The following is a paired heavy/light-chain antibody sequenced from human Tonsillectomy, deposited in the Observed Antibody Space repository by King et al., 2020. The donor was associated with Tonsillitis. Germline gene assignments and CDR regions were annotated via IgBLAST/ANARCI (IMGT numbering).Heavy chain of an antibody. Sequence: EVQLLESGGDLVQPGGSLRLSCAASGFTFNNYAFHWVRQAPGKGLEWVSTISGSGGVTYSADSVKGRFTVSRDNSRNTLYLQMNSLRAEDTAIYYCAKDINDSGGYLPFYYAMDVWGQGTTVTVSS. V-gene: IGHV3-23*01. CDR2: ISGSGGVT. CDR1: GFTFNNYA. D-gene: IGHD3-22*01. J-gene: IGHJ6*02. CDR3: AKDINDSGGYLPFYYAMDV.
Light chain of an antibody. CDR2: ENY. CDR3: GTWDSSQTAWV. J-gene: IGLJ3*02. Sequence: QSVLTQPPSVSAAPGQKVTISCSGSTSNIGNNHVSWYQLLPGTAPKLLIYENYKRPSGIPDRFSGSKSGTSVTLGITGLQTGDEADYYCGTWDSSQTAWVFGGGTKVTVL. CDR1: TSNIGNNH. V-gene: IGLV1-51*02.